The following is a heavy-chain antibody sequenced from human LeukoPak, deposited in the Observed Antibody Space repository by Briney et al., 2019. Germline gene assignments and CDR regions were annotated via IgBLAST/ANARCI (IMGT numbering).Heavy chain of an antibody. CDR1: GGTFSSYA. CDR3: ARASTETTVTTLWFDY. J-gene: IGHJ4*02. V-gene: IGHV1-69*13. CDR2: IIPIFGTA. D-gene: IGHD4-17*01. Sequence: SVKVSCKASGGTFSSYAISWVRQAPGQGHEWMGGIIPIFGTANYAQKFQGRVTITADESTSTAYRELSSLRSEDTAVYYCARASTETTVTTLWFDYWGQGTLVTVSS.